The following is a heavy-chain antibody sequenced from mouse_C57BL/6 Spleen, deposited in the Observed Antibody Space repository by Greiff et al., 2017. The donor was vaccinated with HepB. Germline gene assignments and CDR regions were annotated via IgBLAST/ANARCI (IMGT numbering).Heavy chain of an antibody. Sequence: EVQRVESGGGLVKPGGSLKLSCAASGFTFSSYAMSWVRQTPEKRLEWVATISDGGSYTYYPDNVKGRFTISRDNAKNNLYLQMSHLKSEDTAMYYCARERQLRLLWYFDVWGTGTTVTVSS. D-gene: IGHD3-2*02. V-gene: IGHV5-4*01. J-gene: IGHJ1*03. CDR1: GFTFSSYA. CDR3: ARERQLRLLWYFDV. CDR2: ISDGGSYT.